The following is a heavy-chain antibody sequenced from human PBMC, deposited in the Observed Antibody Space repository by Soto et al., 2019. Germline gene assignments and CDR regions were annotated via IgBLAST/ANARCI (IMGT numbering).Heavy chain of an antibody. CDR1: GFTFSSYG. Sequence: QVQLVESGGGVVQPGRSLRLSCAASGFTFSSYGMHWVRQAPGKGLECVAVIWYDGSNKYYADSVKGRFTISRDNSKNTLYLQMNSLRAEDTAVYYCARDIAGASGYWGQGTLVTVSS. CDR3: ARDIAGASGY. D-gene: IGHD1-26*01. CDR2: IWYDGSNK. V-gene: IGHV3-33*01. J-gene: IGHJ4*02.